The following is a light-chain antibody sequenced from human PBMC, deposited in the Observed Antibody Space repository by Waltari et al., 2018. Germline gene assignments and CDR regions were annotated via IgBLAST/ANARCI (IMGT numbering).Light chain of an antibody. CDR2: DVT. V-gene: IGLV2-14*01. CDR3: CSFRSSSTWV. Sequence: QSALTQPASVSGSPGQSITISCTGTSSDGGGYNYVSWYQQHPGKAPKLMIYDVTHRPSGVSTRFSCSKSGSTASLTISGLQAEDEADYYCCSFRSSSTWVFGGGTKLTVL. CDR1: SSDGGGYNY. J-gene: IGLJ3*02.